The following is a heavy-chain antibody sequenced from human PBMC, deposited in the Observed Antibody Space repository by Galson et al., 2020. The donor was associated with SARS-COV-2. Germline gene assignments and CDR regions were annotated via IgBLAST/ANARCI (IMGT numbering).Heavy chain of an antibody. CDR1: GFTFSSYA. V-gene: IGHV3-30-3*01. CDR3: ASPYYDYVWGSYDNFDY. D-gene: IGHD3-16*01. J-gene: IGHJ4*02. Sequence: TGGSLRLSCAASGFTFSSYAMHWVRQAPGKGLEWVAVISYDGSNKYYADSVKGRFTISRDNSKNTLYLQMNSLRAEDTAVYYCASPYYDYVWGSYDNFDYWGQGTLVTVSS. CDR2: ISYDGSNK.